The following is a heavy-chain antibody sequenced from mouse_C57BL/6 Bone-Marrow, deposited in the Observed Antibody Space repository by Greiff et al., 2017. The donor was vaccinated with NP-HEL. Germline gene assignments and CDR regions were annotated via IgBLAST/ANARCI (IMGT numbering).Heavy chain of an antibody. CDR2: ISGGGGNT. J-gene: IGHJ3*01. D-gene: IGHD1-1*01. CDR3: ATYYYVSSYPFAY. Sequence: EVQLVESGGGLVKPGGSLKLSCAASGFTFSSYTMSWVRQTPEKRLEWVATISGGGGNTYYPDSVKGRFTISRDNAKNTLYLQMSSLRSEDTALYYCATYYYVSSYPFAYWGQGTLVTVSA. V-gene: IGHV5-9*01. CDR1: GFTFSSYT.